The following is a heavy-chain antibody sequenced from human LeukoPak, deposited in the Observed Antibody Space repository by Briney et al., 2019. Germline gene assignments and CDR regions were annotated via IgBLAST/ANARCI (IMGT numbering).Heavy chain of an antibody. J-gene: IGHJ4*02. CDR3: AKDKCGVGSSTSCYLFDY. CDR2: ISGSGGST. V-gene: IGHV3-23*01. Sequence: GGSLRLSCAASGFTFSSYAMSWVRQAPGKGLEWVSAISGSGGSTYYADSVKGRFTISRDNSKNTLYLQMNSLRAEDTAVYYCAKDKCGVGSSTSCYLFDYWGQGTLVTVSS. D-gene: IGHD2-2*01. CDR1: GFTFSSYA.